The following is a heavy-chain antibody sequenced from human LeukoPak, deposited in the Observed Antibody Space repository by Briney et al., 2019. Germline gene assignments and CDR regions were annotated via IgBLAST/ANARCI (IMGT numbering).Heavy chain of an antibody. V-gene: IGHV4-39*06. J-gene: IGHJ6*03. CDR3: AIQAPYYYYMDV. D-gene: IGHD4-11*01. Sequence: SETLSLTCTVSGGSISSSSYYWGWIRQPPGKGLEWIGSIYYSGSTYYNPSLKSRVTISVDTSKNQFTLKLSSVTAADTAVYYCAIQAPYYYYMDVWGKGTTVTIS. CDR1: GGSISSSSYY. CDR2: IYYSGST.